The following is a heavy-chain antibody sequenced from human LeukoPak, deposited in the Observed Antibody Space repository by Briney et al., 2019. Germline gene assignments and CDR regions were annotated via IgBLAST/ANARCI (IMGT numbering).Heavy chain of an antibody. V-gene: IGHV4-61*05. CDR1: AGSISSSSYF. Sequence: SETLSLTCTVSAGSISSSSYFWGWIRQTPGKGLEWIGYIYYSGSTNYNPSLKSRVTISVDTSKNQFSLKLSSVTAADTAVYFCARHGASGSYLYYFDYWGQGTLVTVSS. CDR3: ARHGASGSYLYYFDY. D-gene: IGHD1-26*01. CDR2: IYYSGST. J-gene: IGHJ4*02.